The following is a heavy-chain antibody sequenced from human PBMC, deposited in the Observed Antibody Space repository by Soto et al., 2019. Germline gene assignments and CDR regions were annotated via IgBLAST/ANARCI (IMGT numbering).Heavy chain of an antibody. J-gene: IGHJ4*02. CDR3: AACVGHTSCLSIDY. D-gene: IGHD2-2*01. CDR2: FDPEDGET. CDR1: GYTLTELS. Sequence: ASVKVSCNVSGYTLTELSMHWVRQAPGKGLEWMGCFDPEDGETIYAQKFQGRVTMTEDTSTDTAYMDLSSLRSEDTAVYYCAACVGHTSCLSIDYWGQGTLVTVSS. V-gene: IGHV1-24*01.